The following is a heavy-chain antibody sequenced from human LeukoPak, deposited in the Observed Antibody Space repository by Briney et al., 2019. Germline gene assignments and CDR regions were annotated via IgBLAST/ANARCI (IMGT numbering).Heavy chain of an antibody. D-gene: IGHD4-11*01. CDR1: GGSFSGYY. CDR2: INHSGST. J-gene: IGHJ4*02. V-gene: IGHV4-34*01. Sequence: PSETLSLTCAVYGGSFSGYYWSWIRQPPGKGLEWIGEINHSGSTNYNPSLKSRVTISVDTSKNQFSLKLSSVTAADTAVYYCARDAGPYSNYDYWGQGTLVTVSS. CDR3: ARDAGPYSNYDY.